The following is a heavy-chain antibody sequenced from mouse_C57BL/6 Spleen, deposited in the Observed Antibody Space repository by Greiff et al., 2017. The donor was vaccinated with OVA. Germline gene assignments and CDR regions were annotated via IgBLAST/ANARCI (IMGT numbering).Heavy chain of an antibody. Sequence: QVQLKESGAELVRPGASVTLSCKASGYTFTDYEMHWVKQTPVHGLEWIGAIDPETGGTAYNQKFKGKAILTADKSSSTAYMELRSLTSEDSAVYYCTEGGITPMDYWGQGTSVTVSS. V-gene: IGHV1-15*01. J-gene: IGHJ4*01. CDR3: TEGGITPMDY. CDR2: IDPETGGT. CDR1: GYTFTDYE. D-gene: IGHD1-1*01.